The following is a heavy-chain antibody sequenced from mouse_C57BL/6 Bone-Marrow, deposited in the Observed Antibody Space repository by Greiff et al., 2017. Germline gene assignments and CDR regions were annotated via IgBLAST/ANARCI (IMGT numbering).Heavy chain of an antibody. D-gene: IGHD2-3*01. V-gene: IGHV5-6*02. CDR3: ARRDGYPFAY. CDR2: ISSGGSYT. CDR1: GFTFSSYG. Sequence: EVKVVESGGDLVKPGGSLKLSCAASGFTFSSYGMSWVRQTPDKRLEWVATISSGGSYTYYPDSVKGRFTISRDNAKNTLYLQMSSLKSEDTAMYYCARRDGYPFAYWGQGTLVTVSA. J-gene: IGHJ3*01.